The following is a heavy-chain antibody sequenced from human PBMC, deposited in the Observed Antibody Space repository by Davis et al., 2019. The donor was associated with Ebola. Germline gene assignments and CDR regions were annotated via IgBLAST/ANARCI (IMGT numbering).Heavy chain of an antibody. J-gene: IGHJ4*02. CDR2: IYYSGST. V-gene: IGHV4-39*01. D-gene: IGHD2-2*01. Sequence: PSETLSLTCTVSGGSISSSSYYWGWIRQPPGKGLEWIGSIYYSGSTYYNPSLKSRVTISVDTSKNQFSLKLSSVTAADTAVYYCARFFIPARYCSSTSCQHAYFDYWGQGTLVTVSS. CDR1: GGSISSSSYY. CDR3: ARFFIPARYCSSTSCQHAYFDY.